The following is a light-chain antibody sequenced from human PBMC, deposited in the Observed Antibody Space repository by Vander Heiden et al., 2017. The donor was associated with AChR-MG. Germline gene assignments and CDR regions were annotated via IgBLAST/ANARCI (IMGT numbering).Light chain of an antibody. V-gene: IGLV1-47*01. CDR2: RNN. CDR3: AAWDDSLSGWV. Sequence: SVLTQPPSASGTPGPTVTISCPRSSSNFGSKYVYSSHQLPRTDPKILIFRNNQRPSGVPAQFSGSKSCATASLPISGLRYEEEADYYCAAWDDSLSGWVFGGGTKLTVL. J-gene: IGLJ3*02. CDR1: SSNFGSKY.